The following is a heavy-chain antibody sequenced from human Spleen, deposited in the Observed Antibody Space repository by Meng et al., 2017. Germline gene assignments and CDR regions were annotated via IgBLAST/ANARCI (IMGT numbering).Heavy chain of an antibody. Sequence: GESLKISCAASGFIFSDYYMSWIRQAPGKGLEWISYISSSGSTIYYADSVRGRFTISRDNAKNSLSLQMNSLRPEDTAVFYCARIKKYSSGVVFDFWGHGALVTVSS. D-gene: IGHD6-19*01. CDR1: GFIFSDYY. CDR2: ISSSGSTI. CDR3: ARIKKYSSGVVFDF. V-gene: IGHV3-11*04. J-gene: IGHJ4*01.